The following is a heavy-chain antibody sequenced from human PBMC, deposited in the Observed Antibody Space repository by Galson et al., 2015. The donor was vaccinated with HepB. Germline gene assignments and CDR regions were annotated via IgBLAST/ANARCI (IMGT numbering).Heavy chain of an antibody. CDR2: INAGNGNT. CDR3: ARGPNSGSYSRSPGDRDTYFDY. V-gene: IGHV1-3*01. CDR1: GYTFTSYA. J-gene: IGHJ4*02. Sequence: SVKVSCKASGYTFTSYAMHWVRQAPGQRLEWMGWINAGNGNTKYSQKFQGRVTITRDTSASTAYMELSSLRSEDTAVYYCARGPNSGSYSRSPGDRDTYFDYWGQGTLVTVSS. D-gene: IGHD1-26*01.